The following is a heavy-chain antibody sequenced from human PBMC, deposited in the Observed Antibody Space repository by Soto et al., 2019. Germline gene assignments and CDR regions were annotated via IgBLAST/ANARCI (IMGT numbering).Heavy chain of an antibody. V-gene: IGHV3-33*01. CDR2: IWYDGSNK. CDR3: ARNSKPKYGMAV. J-gene: IGHJ6*02. D-gene: IGHD2-15*01. Sequence: HPGGSLRLSCAASGFTFSSYGMHWVRQAPGKGLEWVAVIWYDGSNKYYADSAKGRFTISRDNSKNTLYLQMNSLRAEDTAVYYCARNSKPKYGMAVWGQGTTVTVSS. CDR1: GFTFSSYG.